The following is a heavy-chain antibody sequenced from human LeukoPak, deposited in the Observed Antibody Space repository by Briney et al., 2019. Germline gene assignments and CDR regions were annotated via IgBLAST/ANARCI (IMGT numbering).Heavy chain of an antibody. CDR1: GFTFSSYG. Sequence: GGSLRLSCAASGFTFSSYGMHWVRQAPGKGLEWVAVIWYDGSNKYYADSVKGRFTISRDNSKNTLYLQMNSLRAEDTAVYYCAKDLLVFGVVTAHWYFVLWGRGALVTVSS. D-gene: IGHD2-21*02. CDR3: AKDLLVFGVVTAHWYFVL. J-gene: IGHJ2*01. CDR2: IWYDGSNK. V-gene: IGHV3-33*06.